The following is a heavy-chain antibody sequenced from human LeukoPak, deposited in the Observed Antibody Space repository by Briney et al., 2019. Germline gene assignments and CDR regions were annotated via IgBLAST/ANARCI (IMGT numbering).Heavy chain of an antibody. CDR2: ISDSGGRT. D-gene: IGHD3-22*01. J-gene: IGHJ4*02. CDR1: GITLSNYG. V-gene: IGHV3-23*01. Sequence: GGSLRLSCAVSGITLSNYGMSWVRQAPGKGLEWVAGISDSGGRTNYADSVKGRFTISRDNPKNTIYLKMNSLRAEDTAVYFCAKRGVVIRVILVGFHKEAYYFDSWGQGALVTVSS. CDR3: AKRGVVIRVILVGFHKEAYYFDS.